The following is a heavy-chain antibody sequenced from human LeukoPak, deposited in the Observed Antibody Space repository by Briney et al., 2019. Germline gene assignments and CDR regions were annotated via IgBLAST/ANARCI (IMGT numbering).Heavy chain of an antibody. J-gene: IGHJ4*02. D-gene: IGHD3-10*01. V-gene: IGHV3-74*01. CDR1: GFTFSSYW. CDR3: AKDGSGIHPLDY. Sequence: GGSLRLSCAASGFTFSSYWMHWVRQAPGKGLVWVSRINSDGSSTSYADSVKGRFTISRDNAKNSLYLQMNSLRAEDTAVYYCAKDGSGIHPLDYWGQGTLVTVSS. CDR2: INSDGSST.